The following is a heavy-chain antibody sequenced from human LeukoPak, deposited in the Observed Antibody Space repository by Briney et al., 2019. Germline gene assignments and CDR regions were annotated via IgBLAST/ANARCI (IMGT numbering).Heavy chain of an antibody. CDR3: ARNFGGGDTSGPYD. D-gene: IGHD3-22*01. J-gene: IGHJ4*02. Sequence: GRCLRLSWAPSAFTFDVYCIRCVRQAPQNWLEWVSGINSNGGRTVSADSMKGRSIISRDHAKNSLYLQANRLRAEDTAIYYCARNFGGGDTSGPYDWGQGTLVT. CDR2: INSNGGRT. CDR1: AFTFDVYC. V-gene: IGHV3-20*04.